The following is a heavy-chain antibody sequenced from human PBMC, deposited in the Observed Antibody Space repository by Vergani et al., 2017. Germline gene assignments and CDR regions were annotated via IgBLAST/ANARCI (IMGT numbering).Heavy chain of an antibody. CDR3: ARAQDIVVVPASPGGMDV. V-gene: IGHV3-33*08. D-gene: IGHD2-2*01. CDR1: GFTFSSYG. Sequence: VQLVESGGGLVKPGGSLRLSCAASGFTFSSYGMHWVRQAPGKGLEWVAVIWYDGSNKYYADSVKGRFTISRDNSKNTLYLQMNSLRAEDTAVYYCARAQDIVVVPASPGGMDVWGQGTTVTVSS. J-gene: IGHJ6*02. CDR2: IWYDGSNK.